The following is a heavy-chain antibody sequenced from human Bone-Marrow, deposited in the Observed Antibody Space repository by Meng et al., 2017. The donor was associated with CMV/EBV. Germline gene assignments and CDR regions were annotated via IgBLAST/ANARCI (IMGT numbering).Heavy chain of an antibody. Sequence: GESLKISCAASGFTFSTYPMIWVRQAPGKGLEWVSSISSSSYYIFYGDSVKGRFTVSRDNAKNSLFLQMNSLRAEDTAVYYCARGDYGDHWGQGTLVTVSS. J-gene: IGHJ4*02. V-gene: IGHV3-21*01. CDR3: ARGDYGDH. CDR2: ISSSSYYI. CDR1: GFTFSTYP.